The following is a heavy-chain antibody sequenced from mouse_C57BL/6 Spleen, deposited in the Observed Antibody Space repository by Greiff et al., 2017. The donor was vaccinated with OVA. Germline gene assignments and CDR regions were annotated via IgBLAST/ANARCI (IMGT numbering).Heavy chain of an antibody. CDR2: INPGSGGT. CDR1: GYAFTNYL. J-gene: IGHJ4*01. D-gene: IGHD2-5*01. CDR3: AREGYSNYPYAMDY. Sequence: VKLQQSGAELVRPGTSVKVSCKASGYAFTNYLIEWVKQRPGQGLEWIGVINPGSGGTNYNEKFKGKATLTADKSSSTAYMQLSSLTSEDSAVYFCAREGYSNYPYAMDYWGQGTSVTVSS. V-gene: IGHV1-54*01.